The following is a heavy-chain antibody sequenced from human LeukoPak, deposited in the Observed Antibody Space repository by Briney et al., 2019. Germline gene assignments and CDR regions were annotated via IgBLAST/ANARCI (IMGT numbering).Heavy chain of an antibody. V-gene: IGHV4-39*01. J-gene: IGHJ4*02. Sequence: SETLSLTCTVSGGSISSSSYYWGWIRQPPGKGLKWIGSIYYSGSTYYNPSLKSRVTISVDTSKNQFSLKLSSVTAADTAVYYCARHLTYSSSWYKQDYWGQGTLVTVSS. CDR3: ARHLTYSSSWYKQDY. CDR2: IYYSGST. D-gene: IGHD6-13*01. CDR1: GGSISSSSYY.